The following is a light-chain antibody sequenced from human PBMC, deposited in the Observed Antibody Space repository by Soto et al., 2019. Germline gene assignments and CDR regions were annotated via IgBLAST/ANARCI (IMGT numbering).Light chain of an antibody. CDR3: QQYNNLPRT. Sequence: EIVMTQSPATLSVSPGERATVSCRASQSVSSNLAWYQQKPGQAPRLFIYGASTRATGIPARFSGSGSGTEFTLTIGSLQSEDFAVYYCQQYNNLPRTFGQGTKLEIK. V-gene: IGKV3-15*01. J-gene: IGKJ2*01. CDR2: GAS. CDR1: QSVSSN.